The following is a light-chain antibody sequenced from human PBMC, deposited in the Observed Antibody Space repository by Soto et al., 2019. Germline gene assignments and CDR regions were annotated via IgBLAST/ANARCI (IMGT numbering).Light chain of an antibody. CDR1: ESISTW. J-gene: IGKJ5*01. CDR3: QQYNSYPPT. CDR2: GAS. V-gene: IGKV1-5*01. Sequence: DIQMTQSPSTLSASVGDRVTITCRASESISTWLAWYQKKPGKSPKLLIYGASNLERGVPSRFSGSGSGTEFTLTISSLQPDDFSTYYCQQYNSYPPTFGQGTRLEIK.